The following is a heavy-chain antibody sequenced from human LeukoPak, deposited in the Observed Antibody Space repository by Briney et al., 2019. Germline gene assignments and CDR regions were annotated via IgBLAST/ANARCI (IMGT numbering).Heavy chain of an antibody. CDR3: ARVVGRWLQLRYYYYYMDV. CDR2: INHSGST. D-gene: IGHD5-24*01. Sequence: PSETLSLTCAVYGGSFSGYYLSWIRQPPGKGLEWIGEINHSGSTNYNPSLKSRVTISVDTSKNQFSLKLSSVTAADTAVYYCARVVGRWLQLRYYYYYMDVGGKGTTVTVSS. V-gene: IGHV4-34*01. J-gene: IGHJ6*03. CDR1: GGSFSGYY.